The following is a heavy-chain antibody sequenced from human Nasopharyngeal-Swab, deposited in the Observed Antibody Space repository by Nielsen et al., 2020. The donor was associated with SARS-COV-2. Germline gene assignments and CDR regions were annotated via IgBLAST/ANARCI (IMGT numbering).Heavy chain of an antibody. Sequence: GGSLRLSCAASGFTFNSYGMHWVRQGPGKGLEWLAVISYDGSRAYHAESMKGRFAISRDNSKNTVYLQLDSLRSEDTAVYYCAKLGGSYYFGHNDAFDIWGQGTMVTVSS. CDR3: AKLGGSYYFGHNDAFDI. V-gene: IGHV3-30*18. D-gene: IGHD1-26*01. J-gene: IGHJ3*02. CDR1: GFTFNSYG. CDR2: ISYDGSRA.